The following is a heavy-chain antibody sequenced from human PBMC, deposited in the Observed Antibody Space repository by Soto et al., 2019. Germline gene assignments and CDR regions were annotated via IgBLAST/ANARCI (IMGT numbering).Heavy chain of an antibody. J-gene: IGHJ4*02. CDR3: ARDRRDGYAFDY. CDR1: GVTFSSYA. Sequence: SVKVSCKASGVTFSSYAISWVRQAPGQGLEWMGGIIPIFGTANYAQKFQGRVTITADESTSTAYMELSSLRSEDTAVYYCARDRRDGYAFDYWGQGTLVTVSS. D-gene: IGHD5-18*01. V-gene: IGHV1-69*13. CDR2: IIPIFGTA.